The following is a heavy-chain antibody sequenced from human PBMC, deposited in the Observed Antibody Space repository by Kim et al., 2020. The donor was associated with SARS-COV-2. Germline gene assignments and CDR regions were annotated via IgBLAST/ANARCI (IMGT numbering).Heavy chain of an antibody. D-gene: IGHD2-2*01. CDR3: ASGRRVRPSYCSSTSCPLGGYYGMDV. Sequence: SETLSLTCAVSGGSISSSNWWSWVRQPPGKGLEWIGEIYHSGSTNYNPSLKSRVTTSVDKSKNQFSLKLSSVTAADTAVYYCASGRRVRPSYCSSTSCPLGGYYGMDVWGQGTTVTVSS. CDR1: GGSISSSNW. CDR2: IYHSGST. V-gene: IGHV4-4*02. J-gene: IGHJ6*02.